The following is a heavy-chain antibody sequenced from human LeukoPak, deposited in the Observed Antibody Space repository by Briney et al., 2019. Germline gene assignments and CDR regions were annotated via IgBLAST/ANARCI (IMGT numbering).Heavy chain of an antibody. CDR3: ARWTYYYDSRDYPLFDY. Sequence: ASVKVSCKASGYTFTSYYMHWVRQAPGQGLEWMGIINPSGGSTSYAQKFQGRVTMTRDTSTSTVYMELSSLRSEDTAVYYCARWTYYYDSRDYPLFDYWGQGTLVTVSS. D-gene: IGHD3-22*01. V-gene: IGHV1-46*01. CDR2: INPSGGST. J-gene: IGHJ4*02. CDR1: GYTFTSYY.